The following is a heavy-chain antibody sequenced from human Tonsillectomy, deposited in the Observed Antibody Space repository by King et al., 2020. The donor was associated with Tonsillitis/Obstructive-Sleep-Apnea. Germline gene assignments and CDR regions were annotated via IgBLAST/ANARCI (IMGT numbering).Heavy chain of an antibody. D-gene: IGHD1-26*01. CDR3: ARDASGIYYERPFDY. CDR1: GGSISSYY. CDR2: IYYSGST. V-gene: IGHV4-59*01. J-gene: IGHJ4*02. Sequence: QLQESGPGLVKPSETLSLTCTVSGGSISSYYWSWIRQPPGKGLEWIGFIYYSGSTNYNPSLKHRVTISLDTSKNQVSLKLSSVTAADTAVYYCARDASGIYYERPFDYWGQGTLVTVSS.